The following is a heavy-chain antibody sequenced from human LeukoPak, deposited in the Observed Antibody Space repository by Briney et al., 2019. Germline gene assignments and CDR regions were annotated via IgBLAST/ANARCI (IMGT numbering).Heavy chain of an antibody. Sequence: SETLSLTCTVSGGSISSYYWSWVRQPPGKGLECIGYIYYSGSTNYNPSLKSRVTISVDTSKNQSSLKLSSVTAADTAVYYCARRIQLWSAFDIWGQGTMVSVS. CDR2: IYYSGST. D-gene: IGHD5-18*01. CDR1: GGSISSYY. J-gene: IGHJ3*02. CDR3: ARRIQLWSAFDI. V-gene: IGHV4-59*08.